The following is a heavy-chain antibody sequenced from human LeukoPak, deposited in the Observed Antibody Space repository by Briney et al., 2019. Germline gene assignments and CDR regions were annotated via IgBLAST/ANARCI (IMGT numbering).Heavy chain of an antibody. D-gene: IGHD4-17*01. Sequence: PSETLSLTCTVSGDSIRSFFWSWIRQSPGKGLEWIGFFYYAGSTNYNPSLKSRVAISVDTSKNQLSLNLSSVTAADTALYYCARLPSASHGYFEDWGQGALVTVSS. CDR3: ARLPSASHGYFED. V-gene: IGHV4-59*01. CDR1: GDSIRSFF. J-gene: IGHJ4*02. CDR2: FYYAGST.